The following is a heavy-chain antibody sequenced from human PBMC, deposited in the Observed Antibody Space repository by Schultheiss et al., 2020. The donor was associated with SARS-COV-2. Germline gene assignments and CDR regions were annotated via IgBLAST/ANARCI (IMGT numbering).Heavy chain of an antibody. CDR2: IWYDGSNK. CDR1: GFTFSSYG. V-gene: IGHV3-33*01. J-gene: IGHJ2*01. CDR3: ARDEHYDEYWYFDL. Sequence: GGSLRLSCAASGFTFSSYGMHWVRQAPGKGLEWVAVIWYDGSNKYYADSVKGRFTISRDNSKNTLYLQMNSLRAEDTAVYYCARDEHYDEYWYFDLWGRGTLVTVSS. D-gene: IGHD4-17*01.